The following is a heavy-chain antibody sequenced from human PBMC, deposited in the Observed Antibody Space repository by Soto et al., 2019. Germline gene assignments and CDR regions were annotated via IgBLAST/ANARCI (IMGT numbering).Heavy chain of an antibody. J-gene: IGHJ3*02. CDR3: ARESAPTMIVWVGAFDI. CDR2: ISAYNGNT. D-gene: IGHD3-22*01. Sequence: SVKVSCKASGYTFTSYGISWVRQAPGQGLEWMGWISAYNGNTNYAQKLQGRVTMTTDTSTSTAYMELRSLRSDDTAVYYCARESAPTMIVWVGAFDIWGQGTMVTLSS. V-gene: IGHV1-18*04. CDR1: GYTFTSYG.